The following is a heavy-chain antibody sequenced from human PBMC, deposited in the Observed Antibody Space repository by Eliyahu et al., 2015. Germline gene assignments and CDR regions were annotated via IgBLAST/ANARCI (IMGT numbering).Heavy chain of an antibody. CDR3: ARGVVASFGERRAWRKTIKKDYYGMDV. CDR1: GFIFGTYD. V-gene: IGHV3-23*01. CDR2: XSDRGDSS. J-gene: IGHJ6*02. Sequence: QLLQSGRGLVRPGDSLRLSCVGSGFIFGTYDVXWXRQAPGKALEWVXXXSDRGDSSHYADSVKDRXTVSRDNSKKTVYLQKNDVRVEDTAVYYCARGVVASFGERRAWRKTIKKDYYGMDVWGQGTTVTVSS. D-gene: IGHD3-16*01.